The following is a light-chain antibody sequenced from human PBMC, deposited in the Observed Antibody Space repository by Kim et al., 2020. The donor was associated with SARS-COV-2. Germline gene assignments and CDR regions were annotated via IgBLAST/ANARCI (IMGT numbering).Light chain of an antibody. CDR1: QSVNRP. J-gene: IGKJ2*03. CDR3: QQFNNWPLYS. CDR2: GVS. V-gene: IGKV3-15*01. Sequence: EVMMTQSPATLSVSPGERATLSCRASQSVNRPLAWYQQKPGQTPRLLIYGVSTRASGVPARFRGSGSGTEFTLTISSLQSEDFAGYYCQQFNNWPLYSFGQGTNLEI.